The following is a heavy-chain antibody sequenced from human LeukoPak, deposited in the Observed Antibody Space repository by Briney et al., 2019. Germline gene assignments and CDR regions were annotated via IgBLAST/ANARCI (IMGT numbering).Heavy chain of an antibody. V-gene: IGHV1-18*01. CDR3: ARDLSSGIFDY. J-gene: IGHJ4*02. D-gene: IGHD3-10*02. CDR1: GYRFTSYP. Sequence: ASVKVSCKASGYRFTSYPISWVRQAPGQGLEWVGWISSYNGKTNYGKNVQGRVTMTTDTSTSTAHMELSRLRSDDTAVYYCARDLSSGIFDYWGQGTLVTVSS. CDR2: ISSYNGKT.